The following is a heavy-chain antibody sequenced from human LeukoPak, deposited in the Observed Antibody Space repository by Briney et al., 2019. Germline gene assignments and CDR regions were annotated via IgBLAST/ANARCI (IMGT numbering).Heavy chain of an antibody. CDR2: IYYSGST. J-gene: IGHJ4*02. V-gene: IGHV4-59*01. D-gene: IGHD3-10*01. CDR1: GGSISSYY. CDR3: ARARFTMVRGVREYYFDY. Sequence: SETLSLTCTVSGGSISSYYWSWIRQPPGKGLEWIGYIYYSGSTNYNSSLRSRVTISVDTSKNQFSLKLSSVTAADTAVCYCARARFTMVRGVREYYFDYWGQGTLVTVSS.